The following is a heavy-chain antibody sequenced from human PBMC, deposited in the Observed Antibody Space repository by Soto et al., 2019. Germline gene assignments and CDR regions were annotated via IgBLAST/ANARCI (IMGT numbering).Heavy chain of an antibody. CDR2: IYPGDSDT. D-gene: IGHD3-22*01. V-gene: IGHV5-51*01. J-gene: IGHJ4*02. CDR1: GYSFTNYW. CDR3: ARTSEHYDSSGYYYPSPLFDY. Sequence: PGESLKISCKGSGYSFTNYWIGWVRQMPGKGLEWMGIIYPGDSDTRYSPSFQGQVTISADKSISTAYLQWSSLKASDTAMYYCARTSEHYDSSGYYYPSPLFDYWGQGTLVTAPQ.